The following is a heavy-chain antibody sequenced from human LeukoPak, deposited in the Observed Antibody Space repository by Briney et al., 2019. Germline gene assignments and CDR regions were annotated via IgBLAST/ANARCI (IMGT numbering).Heavy chain of an antibody. CDR2: ISTDGSST. D-gene: IGHD2-2*01. J-gene: IGHJ4*02. V-gene: IGHV3-74*01. Sequence: GGSLRLSCAASGFTFSSYWMHWVRQTPGKGLVWVSRISTDGSSTDYADSVKGRFTISRDNAENTLYLQMNSLRTEDTAEYYCARVSCSSTSCKYPFDYWGLGSLVTVSS. CDR3: ARVSCSSTSCKYPFDY. CDR1: GFTFSSYW.